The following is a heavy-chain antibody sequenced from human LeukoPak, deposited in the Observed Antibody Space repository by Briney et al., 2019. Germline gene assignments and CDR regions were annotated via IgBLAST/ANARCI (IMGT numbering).Heavy chain of an antibody. CDR2: IRYDGSNK. V-gene: IGHV3-30*02. CDR3: TKDIAPPISTGDAFDI. CDR1: GFTFSSYG. Sequence: GGSLRLSCAASGFTFSSYGMHWVRQAPGKGLEWVAFIRYDGSNKYYADSVKGRFTISRDNSKNTLYLQMNSLRAEDTAVYYCTKDIAPPISTGDAFDIWGQGTMVTVSS. J-gene: IGHJ3*02. D-gene: IGHD2-2*01.